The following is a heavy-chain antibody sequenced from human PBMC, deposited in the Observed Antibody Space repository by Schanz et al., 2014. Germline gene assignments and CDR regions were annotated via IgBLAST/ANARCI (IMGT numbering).Heavy chain of an antibody. D-gene: IGHD3-10*01. V-gene: IGHV3-66*01. CDR1: GFTLSNAW. CDR2: IYPDGST. Sequence: EVHLVESGGGLVKPGGSLRLSCAASGFTLSNAWMSWVRQAPGKGVEWVSIIYPDGSTNYGDSMKGRFTVSRDEWKNTLYLQMNSLRGEDSAVYYCARPSGSYFWAFDIWGQGTMVTVSS. CDR3: ARPSGSYFWAFDI. J-gene: IGHJ3*02.